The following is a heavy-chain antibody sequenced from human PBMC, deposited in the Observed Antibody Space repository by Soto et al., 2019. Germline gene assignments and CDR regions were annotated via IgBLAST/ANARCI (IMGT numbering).Heavy chain of an antibody. CDR1: GYTFTSYG. D-gene: IGHD3-22*01. V-gene: IGHV1-18*04. CDR3: ARRGPYYDSSGFLWDGMDV. CDR2: ISAYNGNT. Sequence: QVQLVQSGAEVKKPGASVKVSCKASGYTFTSYGISWARQAPGQGLEWMGWISAYNGNTNYAQKLQGRVTMTTDTSTSTAYMELRSLRSDDTAVYYCARRGPYYDSSGFLWDGMDVWGQGTTVTVSS. J-gene: IGHJ6*02.